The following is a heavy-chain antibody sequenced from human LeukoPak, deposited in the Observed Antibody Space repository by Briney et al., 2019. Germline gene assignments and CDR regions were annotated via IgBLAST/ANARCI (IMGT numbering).Heavy chain of an antibody. V-gene: IGHV4-34*01. CDR3: ARGRFSYYFDY. Sequence: PSETLSLTCAVYGGSFSGYYWSWIRQPPGKGLEWIGEINHSGSTNYNPSLKSRVTISVDTSKNQFSLKLSSVTAADTAVYYCARGRFSYYFDYWGQGTLVTVSS. D-gene: IGHD2/OR15-2a*01. CDR1: GGSFSGYY. J-gene: IGHJ4*02. CDR2: INHSGST.